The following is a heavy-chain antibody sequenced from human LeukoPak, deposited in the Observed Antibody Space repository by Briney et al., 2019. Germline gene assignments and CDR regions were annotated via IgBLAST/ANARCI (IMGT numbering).Heavy chain of an antibody. CDR3: ARVGDSSGYENWFDP. Sequence: SETLSLTCAVYGGSFSGYYWSWIRQPPGKGLEWIGEINHSGSTNYNPSLKSRVTISVDTSKNQFSLKLSSVTAADTAVYYCARVGDSSGYENWFDPWGQGTLVTVSS. V-gene: IGHV4-34*01. J-gene: IGHJ5*02. CDR2: INHSGST. CDR1: GGSFSGYY. D-gene: IGHD3-22*01.